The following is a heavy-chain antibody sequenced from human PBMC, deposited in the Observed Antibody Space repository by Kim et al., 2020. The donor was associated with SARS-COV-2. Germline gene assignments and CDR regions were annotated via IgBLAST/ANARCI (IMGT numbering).Heavy chain of an antibody. V-gene: IGHV3-21*01. CDR2: ISSSSSYI. D-gene: IGHD6-19*01. Sequence: GGSLRLSCAASGFTFSSYSMNWVRQAPGKGLEWVSSISSSSSYIYYADSVKGRFTISRDNAKNSLYLQMNSLRAEDTAVYYCARDSSSGWSEDYYYYYGMDVWCQGTTVTVSS. CDR3: ARDSSSGWSEDYYYYYGMDV. CDR1: GFTFSSYS. J-gene: IGHJ6*02.